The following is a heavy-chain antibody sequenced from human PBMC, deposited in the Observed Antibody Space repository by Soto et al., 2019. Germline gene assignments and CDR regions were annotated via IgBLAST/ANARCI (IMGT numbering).Heavy chain of an antibody. V-gene: IGHV5-10-1*01. D-gene: IGHD3-10*01. CDR1: GYSFTSYW. CDR2: IDPSDSYT. J-gene: IGHJ5*02. CDR3: ARHSHVVLGVMWFKDDR. Sequence: PGESLKISCKGSGYSFTSYWISWVRQMPGKGLEWMGRIDPSDSYTNYSPSFQGHVTISADKSISAAYLQWSSLKASDTAMYYCARHSHVVLGVMWFKDDRWGQGTLVTVSS.